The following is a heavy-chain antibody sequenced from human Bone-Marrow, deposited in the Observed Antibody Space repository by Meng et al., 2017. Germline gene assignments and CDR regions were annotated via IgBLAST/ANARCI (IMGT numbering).Heavy chain of an antibody. D-gene: IGHD1-14*01. CDR1: GGSISSSNW. Sequence: QVLLQESGPGLVNPSGTLSLTCAVSGGSISSSNWWSWVRQPPGKGPEWIGKIYHSGITIYNPSLKSRVTMSVDNSKNQFSLKLNSMTAADTAVYYCARDPTGGEDHQRVWGQGTLVTVSS. V-gene: IGHV4-4*02. CDR3: ARDPTGGEDHQRV. CDR2: IYHSGIT. J-gene: IGHJ4*02.